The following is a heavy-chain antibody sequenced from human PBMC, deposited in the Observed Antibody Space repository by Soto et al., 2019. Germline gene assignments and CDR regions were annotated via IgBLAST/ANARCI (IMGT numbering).Heavy chain of an antibody. CDR3: AKLWRH. CDR1: GGSFSGYY. J-gene: IGHJ4*02. D-gene: IGHD2-21*01. Sequence: SETLSLTCAVSGGSFSGYYWSWIRQSPGKGLEWIGEVSGSGATNYNPALRSRVSLSLDTSKNQFSLKLNSVTAADTAVYYCAKLWRHWGQGTLVTVSS. CDR2: VSGSGAT. V-gene: IGHV4-34*01.